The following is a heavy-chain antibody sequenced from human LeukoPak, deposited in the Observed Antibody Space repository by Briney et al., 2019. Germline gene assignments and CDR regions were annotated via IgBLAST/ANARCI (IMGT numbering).Heavy chain of an antibody. CDR1: GYTFTNYW. D-gene: IGHD3-10*01. Sequence: PGASLKISCKGSGYTFTNYWIIWVRPMPGKGLGWMGRIDPSDSYTNYSPSFQGHVTISADKSISTAYLQWSSLKAADPAMYYCARVGHYGSGSYYTTGFDYWGQGTLVTVSS. CDR2: IDPSDSYT. J-gene: IGHJ4*02. V-gene: IGHV5-10-1*01. CDR3: ARVGHYGSGSYYTTGFDY.